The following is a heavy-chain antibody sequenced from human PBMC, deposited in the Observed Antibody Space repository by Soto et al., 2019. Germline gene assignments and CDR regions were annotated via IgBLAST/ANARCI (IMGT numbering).Heavy chain of an antibody. D-gene: IGHD7-27*01. CDR1: GYTFTGYY. Sequence: ASVKVSCKASGYTFTGYYMHWVRQAPGQGLEWMGWINPNSGGTNYAQKFQGRVTMTRDTSISTAYMELSRLRSDDTAVYYCARVGFWGNPDYYGMDVWGQGTTVTVSS. J-gene: IGHJ6*02. V-gene: IGHV1-2*02. CDR2: INPNSGGT. CDR3: ARVGFWGNPDYYGMDV.